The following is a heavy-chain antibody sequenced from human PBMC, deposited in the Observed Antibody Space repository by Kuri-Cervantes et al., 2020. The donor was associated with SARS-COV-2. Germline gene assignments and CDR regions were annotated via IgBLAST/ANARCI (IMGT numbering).Heavy chain of an antibody. J-gene: IGHJ4*02. D-gene: IGHD4-17*01. CDR1: GGSVSSGSYY. V-gene: IGHV4-61*01. Sequence: SETLSLTCTVSGGSVSSGSYYWSWIRQPPGKGLEWIGYIYYSGSTNYNPSFKSRVTMSVDTSKNQFFLKLTSVTAADTAVYFCVRWGPDTVTKPDYWGQGTLVTVSS. CDR3: VRWGPDTVTKPDY. CDR2: IYYSGST.